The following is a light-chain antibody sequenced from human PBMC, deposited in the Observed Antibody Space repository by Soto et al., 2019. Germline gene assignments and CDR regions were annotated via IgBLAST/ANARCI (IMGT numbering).Light chain of an antibody. CDR1: SSDVGGYNY. J-gene: IGLJ2*01. CDR2: EVT. CDR3: SSFAGGGNPVL. Sequence: QSALTQPPSASGSLGQSVTISCTGTSSDVGGYNYVSWHQQHPGKAPKVVIYEVTKRPPGVPERFSGSKSGNTASLTVSGLQAEDEADYYCSSFAGGGNPVLLGGGTKLTVL. V-gene: IGLV2-8*01.